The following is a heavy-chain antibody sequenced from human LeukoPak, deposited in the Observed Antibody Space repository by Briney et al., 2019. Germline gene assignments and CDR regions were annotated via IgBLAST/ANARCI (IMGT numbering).Heavy chain of an antibody. D-gene: IGHD1-26*01. V-gene: IGHV3-23*01. CDR1: RFAFSGYA. CDR3: AKVHYTASFPGSFPGRNYFDS. J-gene: IGHJ4*02. CDR2: IGARGDVT. Sequence: QTGGSLRLSCTVSRFAFSGYAMSWVRQAPGKGPEWVSSIGARGDVTYSADSVKGRFTISRDNSKRTLFLQMNSLRAEDTAVYYCAKVHYTASFPGSFPGRNYFDSWGQGSLVTVSS.